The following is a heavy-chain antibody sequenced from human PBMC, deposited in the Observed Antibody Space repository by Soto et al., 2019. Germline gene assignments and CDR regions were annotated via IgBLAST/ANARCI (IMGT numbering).Heavy chain of an antibody. D-gene: IGHD3-9*01. CDR2: IGVSGGTT. J-gene: IGHJ3*01. CDR1: GFTFKNYV. Sequence: EVQLLESGGGLVQPGGSLRLSCAASGFTFKNYVMAWVRQAPGKGLEWVSGIGVSGGTTYYADSVKGRFTISRDTSNSTLYLQMNSLRADDTALYFCAKEGEKFDIAAFDVWGQGTMVTVSS. CDR3: AKEGEKFDIAAFDV. V-gene: IGHV3-23*01.